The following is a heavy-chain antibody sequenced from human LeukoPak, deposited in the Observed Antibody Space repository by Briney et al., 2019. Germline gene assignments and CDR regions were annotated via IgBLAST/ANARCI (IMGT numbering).Heavy chain of an antibody. Sequence: ASVKVFCKASGYTFTVYYMHWVRQAPGQGLEWMGWINPNSGGTNYAQKFQGRVTMTRDTSISTAYMELSRLRSDDTAVYYCARDLFPWTGTTASLNWFDPWGQGTLVTVSS. CDR3: ARDLFPWTGTTASLNWFDP. J-gene: IGHJ5*02. CDR2: INPNSGGT. D-gene: IGHD1-7*01. V-gene: IGHV1-2*02. CDR1: GYTFTVYY.